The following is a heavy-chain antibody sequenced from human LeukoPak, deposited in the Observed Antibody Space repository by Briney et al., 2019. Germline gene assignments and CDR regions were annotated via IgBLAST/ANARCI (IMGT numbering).Heavy chain of an antibody. CDR2: FDPEDGET. CDR1: GYTLTELS. CDR3: ATALYYYDSSGYWVGAFDI. V-gene: IGHV1-24*01. Sequence: ASVKVSCKVSGYTLTELSMHWVRQAPGKGLEWMGGFDPEDGETIYAQKFQGRVTMTEDTSTDTAYMELSSLRSEDTAVYYCATALYYYDSSGYWVGAFDIWGQGTMVTVSS. J-gene: IGHJ3*02. D-gene: IGHD3-22*01.